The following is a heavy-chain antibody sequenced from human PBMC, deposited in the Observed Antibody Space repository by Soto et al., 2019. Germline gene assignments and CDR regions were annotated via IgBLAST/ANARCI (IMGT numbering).Heavy chain of an antibody. CDR1: GFTFSNYW. Sequence: EVQLAESGGGLVQPGGSLRLSCAASGFTFSNYWIHWVRQAPGKGLVWVSRINRDGSRTDYADSVKGRFTISRDNAKNTLYQQMNSLRAEDTAVYYCARGGSGSYGDYYGMDVWGQGTTVTVSS. J-gene: IGHJ6*02. CDR2: INRDGSRT. V-gene: IGHV3-74*02. D-gene: IGHD1-26*01. CDR3: ARGGSGSYGDYYGMDV.